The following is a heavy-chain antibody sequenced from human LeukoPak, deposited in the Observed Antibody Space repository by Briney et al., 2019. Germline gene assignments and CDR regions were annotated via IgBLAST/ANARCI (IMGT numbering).Heavy chain of an antibody. V-gene: IGHV4-59*12. CDR3: ARGYYYMDV. Sequence: PSQTLSLTCTVSGGSISSYYWSWIRQPPGKGLEWIGYIYYSGNTNYNPSLKSRVTISVDTSKIQLSLRLSSVTSADTAVYYCARGYYYMDVWGKGTTVTVSS. CDR2: IYYSGNT. J-gene: IGHJ6*03. CDR1: GGSISSYY.